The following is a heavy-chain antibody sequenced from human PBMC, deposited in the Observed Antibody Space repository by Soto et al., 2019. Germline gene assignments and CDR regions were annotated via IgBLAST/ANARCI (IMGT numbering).Heavy chain of an antibody. CDR1: GYSFGIYW. V-gene: IGHV5-51*01. J-gene: IGHJ4*02. CDR3: ARPHNNYAAD. D-gene: IGHD4-4*01. Sequence: PGKSLKISCKGSGYSFGIYWIGWVRQMPGKGLEWMAIISPGDSESRYSPSFQGQVTISVDKSISAAYLQWSSLKASDTAMYYCARPHNNYAADWGQGTLVTVSS. CDR2: ISPGDSES.